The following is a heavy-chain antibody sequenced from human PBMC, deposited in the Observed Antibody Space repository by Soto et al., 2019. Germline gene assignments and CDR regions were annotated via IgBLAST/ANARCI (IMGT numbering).Heavy chain of an antibody. CDR1: GHMF. CDR3: ATVALPDSDYYYSGMDV. CDR2: ISAYTGST. Sequence: ASVKVSCKAYGHMFVSWGRQAPGQGLEWMGWISAYTGSTNHAQKFQDRVTMAIDTSTSTASMELTSLTSDDTAVYYCATVALPDSDYYYSGMDVWGQGTTVTVSS. D-gene: IGHD3-22*01. V-gene: IGHV1-18*01. J-gene: IGHJ6*02.